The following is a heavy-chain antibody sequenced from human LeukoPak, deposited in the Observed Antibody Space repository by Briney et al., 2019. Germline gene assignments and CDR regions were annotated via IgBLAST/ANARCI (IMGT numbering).Heavy chain of an antibody. J-gene: IGHJ4*02. V-gene: IGHV1-46*01. CDR1: GYTFTSYY. Sequence: ASVKVSCKASGYTFTSYYMHWVRQAPGQGLEWMGIINPSGGSTSYAQKFQGRVTMTRDTSTSTVYMELSSLRSEDTAVYYCAREFKGPGVAPLTAVGLPYWGQGTLVTVSS. CDR2: INPSGGST. CDR3: AREFKGPGVAPLTAVGLPY. D-gene: IGHD2-8*01.